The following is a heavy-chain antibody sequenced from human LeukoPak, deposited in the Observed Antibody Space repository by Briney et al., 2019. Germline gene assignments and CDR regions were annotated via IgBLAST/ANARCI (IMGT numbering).Heavy chain of an antibody. J-gene: IGHJ4*02. D-gene: IGHD3-22*01. CDR2: IYHSGST. CDR3: ARDEDSSGFFDY. Sequence: LETLSLTCTVSGGSISSYYWGWIRQPPGKGLEWIGSIYHSGSTYYNPSLKSRVTISVDTSKNQFSLKLSSVTAADTAVYYCARDEDSSGFFDYWGQGTLVTVSS. CDR1: GGSISSYY. V-gene: IGHV4-39*07.